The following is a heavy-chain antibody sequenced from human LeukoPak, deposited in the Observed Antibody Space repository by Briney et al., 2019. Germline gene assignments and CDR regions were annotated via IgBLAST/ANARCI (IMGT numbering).Heavy chain of an antibody. CDR1: GYSISSGYY. V-gene: IGHV4-38-2*02. J-gene: IGHJ5*02. CDR2: IYHSGRT. Sequence: PSETLSLTCTVSGYSISSGYYWGWIRQPPGKGLEWIGSIYHSGRTFYNPSLKSRVTISVDTSKNQFSLKLSSVTAADTAVYYCARDCSSTSCYLVPLHWFDPWGQGTLVTVSS. CDR3: ARDCSSTSCYLVPLHWFDP. D-gene: IGHD2-2*01.